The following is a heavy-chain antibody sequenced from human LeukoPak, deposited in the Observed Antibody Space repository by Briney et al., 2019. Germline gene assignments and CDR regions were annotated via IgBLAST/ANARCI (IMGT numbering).Heavy chain of an antibody. CDR1: GGSISSSSYY. Sequence: SETLSLTCTVSGGSISSSSYYWGWIRQPPGKGLEWIGSIYYSGSTYYNPSLKSRVTISVDTSKNQFSLKLSSVTAADTAVYYCARDPGYSISYGMDVWGQGTTVTVSS. D-gene: IGHD6-13*01. J-gene: IGHJ6*02. V-gene: IGHV4-39*07. CDR3: ARDPGYSISYGMDV. CDR2: IYYSGST.